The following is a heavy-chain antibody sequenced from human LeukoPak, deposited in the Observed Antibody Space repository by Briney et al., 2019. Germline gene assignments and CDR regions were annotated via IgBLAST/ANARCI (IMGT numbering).Heavy chain of an antibody. D-gene: IGHD3-10*01. CDR2: IDPKSGGT. V-gene: IGHV1-2*02. CDR1: GYAFTGYY. Sequence: ASVKVSCKASGYAFTGYYMHWVRQAPGQGLEWMGWIDPKSGGTNYAQKFQGRVTMTGDTSIDTAYMELSSLRSEDTAVYYCATVLVRGVTHWFDPWGQGTLVTVSS. J-gene: IGHJ5*02. CDR3: ATVLVRGVTHWFDP.